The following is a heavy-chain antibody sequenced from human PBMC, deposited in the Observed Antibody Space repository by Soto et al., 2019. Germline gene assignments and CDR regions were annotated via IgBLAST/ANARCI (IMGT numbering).Heavy chain of an antibody. CDR2: IMPIFRTP. V-gene: IGHV1-69*12. D-gene: IGHD2-21*02. CDR1: GGTFSNSA. J-gene: IGHJ6*02. Sequence: QVQLEQSGAEVKKPGSSVKVSCKASGGTFSNSAISWVRQAPGQGLEWMGGIMPIFRTPDYAQKFQGRVTITADEYMSTAYMGLGGLRTAVTDGEYCARDNDRLQLGVNDCYILCACGQGTTVTVS. CDR3: ARDNDRLQLGVNDCYILCA.